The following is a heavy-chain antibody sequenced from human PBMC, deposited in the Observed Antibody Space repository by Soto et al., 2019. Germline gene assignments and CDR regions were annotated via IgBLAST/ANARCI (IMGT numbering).Heavy chain of an antibody. D-gene: IGHD3-3*01. V-gene: IGHV3-30*03. CDR2: ISYDGSKV. Sequence: GGSVRLACAASGWTFSDYGMQGVRQGQGKGMEWVAVISYDGSKVYYADYVKGRFTISRESSENTPYLQMNSLRAQHTALYYCSSDLSLLPPIQYFASSDQGTLVTLSS. CDR1: GWTFSDYG. CDR3: SSDLSLLPPIQYFAS. J-gene: IGHJ4*02.